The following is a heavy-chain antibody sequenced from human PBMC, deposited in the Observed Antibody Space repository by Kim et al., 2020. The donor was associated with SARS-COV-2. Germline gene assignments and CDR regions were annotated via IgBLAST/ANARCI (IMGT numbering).Heavy chain of an antibody. Sequence: GGSLRLSCAASGFTFRSYWMSWVRQAPGKGLEWVANIKQDGSEKYYVDSVRGRFTISRDNAKKSMYLQMNSLRVEDTAVYYCARDPWEQRGEGCWGRGTLVTVSS. V-gene: IGHV3-7*03. CDR3: ARDPWEQRGEGC. CDR1: GFTFRSYW. CDR2: IKQDGSEK. J-gene: IGHJ4*02. D-gene: IGHD1-26*01.